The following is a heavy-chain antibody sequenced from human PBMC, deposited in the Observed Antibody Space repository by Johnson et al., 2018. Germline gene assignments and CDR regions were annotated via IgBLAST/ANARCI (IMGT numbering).Heavy chain of an antibody. V-gene: IGHV3-21*01. J-gene: IGHJ5*02. Sequence: EVQLVESGGGLVKPGGSLRLSCTASAFTFSTYSMNWVRQAPGKGLEWVSSLSVGSDTIKYADSVKGRFTISRDNAKNYLYLKMNSLTAEDTGVYYCARHSNTSRVIFWFDPWGQGTLVTVSS. CDR2: LSVGSDTI. CDR1: AFTFSTYS. CDR3: ARHSNTSRVIFWFDP. D-gene: IGHD4-11*01.